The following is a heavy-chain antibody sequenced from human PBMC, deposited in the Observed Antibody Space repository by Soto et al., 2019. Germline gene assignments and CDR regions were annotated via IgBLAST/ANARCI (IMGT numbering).Heavy chain of an antibody. D-gene: IGHD1-26*01. CDR2: VYYNGGS. CDR3: ARQGSGNLHGLVDV. J-gene: IGHJ6*02. V-gene: IGHV4-59*08. Sequence: QVQLQESGPGLVKPSETLSLTCTVSGGSIDGYNCAWIRQPPGKALEWVGYVYYNGGSSYNPSLKSRVTLSMDTSKSQFSLQLRSVTAAYTAVYYCARQGSGNLHGLVDVWGRGTTVTVSS. CDR1: GGSIDGYN.